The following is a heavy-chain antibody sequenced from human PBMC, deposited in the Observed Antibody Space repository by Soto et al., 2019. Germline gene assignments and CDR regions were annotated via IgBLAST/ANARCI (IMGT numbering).Heavy chain of an antibody. D-gene: IGHD5-12*01. J-gene: IGHJ6*02. V-gene: IGHV3-7*03. Sequence: GGSLRLSCAASGFTFSSYWMSWVRQAPGKGLEWVANIKQDGSEKYYVDSVKGRFTISRDNAKNSLYLQMNSLRAEDTAVYYCARGWAVATHYYYGMDVWGQGTTVTV. CDR3: ARGWAVATHYYYGMDV. CDR1: GFTFSSYW. CDR2: IKQDGSEK.